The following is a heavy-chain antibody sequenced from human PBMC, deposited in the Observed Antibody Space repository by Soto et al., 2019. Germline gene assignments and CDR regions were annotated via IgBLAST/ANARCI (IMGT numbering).Heavy chain of an antibody. Sequence: GGSLRLSCAASGFSVRSDYMSWVRQAPGKGLEWVSVIYSDGGTKYADSVKGRFTISRDNSKNTLYLQMNSLRAEDTAVYYCTRAVWDYWGQGTLVTVSS. CDR2: IYSDGGT. J-gene: IGHJ4*02. CDR1: GFSVRSDY. CDR3: TRAVWDY. V-gene: IGHV3-66*01.